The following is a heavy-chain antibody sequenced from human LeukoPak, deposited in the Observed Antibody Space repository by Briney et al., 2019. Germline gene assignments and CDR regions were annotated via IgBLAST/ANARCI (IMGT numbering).Heavy chain of an antibody. V-gene: IGHV1-2*02. CDR1: GYTFTGYY. Sequence: ASVKVSCKAPGYTFTGYYMHWVRQAPGQGLEWMGWINPNSGGTNYAQKFQGRVTMTRDTSISTAYMELSRLRSDDTAVYYCARDSIMITFGGVRSWGQGTLVTVSS. D-gene: IGHD3-16*01. CDR3: ARDSIMITFGGVRS. CDR2: INPNSGGT. J-gene: IGHJ5*02.